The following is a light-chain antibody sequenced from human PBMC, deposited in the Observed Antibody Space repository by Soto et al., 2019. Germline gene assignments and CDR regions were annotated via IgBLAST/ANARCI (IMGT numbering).Light chain of an antibody. CDR1: SSDVGGYDY. Sequence: QSALTQPPSASGSPGQSVTISCTGTSSDVGGYDYVSWYQQHPGKAPKLMIYEVSEWPSGVPDRFSGSKSGNTASLTVSGLQAEDEADYYCSSYAGSIFYVFGTGTKVTVL. V-gene: IGLV2-8*01. CDR3: SSYAGSIFYV. CDR2: EVS. J-gene: IGLJ1*01.